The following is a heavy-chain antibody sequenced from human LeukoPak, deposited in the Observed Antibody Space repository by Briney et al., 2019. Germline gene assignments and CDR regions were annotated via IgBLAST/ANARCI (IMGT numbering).Heavy chain of an antibody. CDR3: ARDSAVGATPFDY. D-gene: IGHD1-26*01. CDR2: ISYDLGNK. V-gene: IGHV3-30*03. Sequence: GGSLRLSCAASGFTFSSYSMNWVRQAPGKGLEWVAVISYDLGNKYYADSVKGRFTISRDSSKNTLYLQMNSLRAEDTAVYYCARDSAVGATPFDYWGQGTLVTVSS. J-gene: IGHJ4*02. CDR1: GFTFSSYS.